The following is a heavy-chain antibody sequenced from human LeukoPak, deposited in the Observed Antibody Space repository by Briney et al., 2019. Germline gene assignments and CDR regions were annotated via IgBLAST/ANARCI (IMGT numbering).Heavy chain of an antibody. CDR1: GYTFTSYG. J-gene: IGHJ4*02. CDR2: ISAYNGNT. D-gene: IGHD3-3*01. Sequence: GASVKVSCKASGYTFTSYGISWVRQAPGQGLEWMGWISAYNGNTNYAQKLQGRVTMTTDTSTNTAYMELRSLRSDDTAVYYRARTGDDFWSGYVVDYWGQGTLVTVSS. CDR3: ARTGDDFWSGYVVDY. V-gene: IGHV1-18*01.